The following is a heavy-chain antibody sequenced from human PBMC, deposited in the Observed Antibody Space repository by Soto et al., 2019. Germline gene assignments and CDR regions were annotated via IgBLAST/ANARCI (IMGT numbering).Heavy chain of an antibody. CDR1: GGSVSSGGDD. CDR3: ARVPHVLLWFGELLPGPVFAF. D-gene: IGHD3-10*01. CDR2: IYYSGST. Sequence: SGTLSLACTVSGGSVSSGGDDGSLIRQHPGKGLEWIGYIYYSGSTYYNPSLKSRVTISVDTSKNQFSLKLSSVTAADTAVYYCARVPHVLLWFGELLPGPVFAFWGNGTMVPVSS. V-gene: IGHV4-31*03. J-gene: IGHJ3*01.